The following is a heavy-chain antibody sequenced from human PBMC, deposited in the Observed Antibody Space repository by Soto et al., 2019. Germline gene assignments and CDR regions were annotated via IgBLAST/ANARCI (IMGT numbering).Heavy chain of an antibody. CDR2: INAGNGDT. D-gene: IGHD6-19*01. J-gene: IGHJ4*02. Sequence: GASVKVSCNASEYTITNHAMHWVRQAPGQRLEWMGWINAGNGDTKYSQKFQDRVTLIADTSANTVYMELSSLKSEDTAVYYCASRIAVAGAFDHWGQGTLVTVSS. CDR1: EYTITNHA. V-gene: IGHV1-3*01. CDR3: ASRIAVAGAFDH.